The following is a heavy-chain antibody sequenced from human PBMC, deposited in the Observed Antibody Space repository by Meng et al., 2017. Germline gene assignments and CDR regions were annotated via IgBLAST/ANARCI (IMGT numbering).Heavy chain of an antibody. D-gene: IGHD6-19*01. CDR2: IIPIFGTA. Sequence: QGKLVQCGAEVKKPGSSGKVSCKASGGNFSSYAISWVRQDPGQGLEWMGGIIPIFGTANYAQKFQGRVTITADESTSTAYMELSSLRSEDTAVYYCARDESYIAVAGPNGFDPWGQGTLVTVSS. CDR1: GGNFSSYA. V-gene: IGHV1-69*01. CDR3: ARDESYIAVAGPNGFDP. J-gene: IGHJ5*02.